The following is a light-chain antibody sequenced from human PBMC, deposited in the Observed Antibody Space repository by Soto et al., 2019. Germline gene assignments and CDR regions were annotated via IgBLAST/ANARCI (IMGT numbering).Light chain of an antibody. CDR3: HSRA. CDR1: ESISKW. Sequence: DIQMTQSPSTLSASVGDRITITCRASESISKWLAWYHQKPGTAPKLLIYDASTLVSGVPSRFIGSGSGTEFTLTISSLQPDDFATYYCHSRAFGQGTRLEIK. CDR2: DAS. J-gene: IGKJ5*01. V-gene: IGKV1-5*01.